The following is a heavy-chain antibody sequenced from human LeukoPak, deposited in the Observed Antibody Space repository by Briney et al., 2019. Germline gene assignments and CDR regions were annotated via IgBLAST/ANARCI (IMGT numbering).Heavy chain of an antibody. V-gene: IGHV4-4*02. J-gene: IGHJ4*02. CDR3: ARDRRYYDSSGYIRGFDY. CDR1: GDSISSSDW. D-gene: IGHD3-22*01. CDR2: IYHSGST. Sequence: PSETLSLTCAVSGDSISSSDWWSWVRQPPGKGLEWIGEIYHSGSTNYNPSLKSRVTISVDKSKNQFSLKLSSVTAADTAVYYCARDRRYYDSSGYIRGFDYWGQGTLVTVSS.